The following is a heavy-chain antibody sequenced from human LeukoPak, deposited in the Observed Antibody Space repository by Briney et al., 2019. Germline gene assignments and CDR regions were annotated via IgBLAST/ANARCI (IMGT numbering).Heavy chain of an antibody. CDR3: ARASDSSGYFQAFDI. CDR1: GGSISSYY. CDR2: IYYSGST. J-gene: IGHJ3*02. V-gene: IGHV4-59*01. D-gene: IGHD3-22*01. Sequence: SETLSLTCTVSGGSISSYYWNWIRQPPGKGLEWIGYIYYSGSTNHNPSLKSRVTISVDTSKNQFSLKLSSVTAADTAVYYCARASDSSGYFQAFDIWGQGTMVTVSS.